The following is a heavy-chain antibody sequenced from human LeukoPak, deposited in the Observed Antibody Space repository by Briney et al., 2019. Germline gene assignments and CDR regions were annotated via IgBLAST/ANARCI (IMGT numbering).Heavy chain of an antibody. V-gene: IGHV4-59*01. CDR1: GGSISSYY. Sequence: PSETLSLTCTVSGGSISSYYWSWIRQPPGKGLEWIGYIYYSGSTNYNPSLKSRVTISVDTSKNQFSLKLSSVTAADTAVYYCARVGVADGLTFDYWGQGTLVTVSS. J-gene: IGHJ4*02. D-gene: IGHD5-24*01. CDR2: IYYSGST. CDR3: ARVGVADGLTFDY.